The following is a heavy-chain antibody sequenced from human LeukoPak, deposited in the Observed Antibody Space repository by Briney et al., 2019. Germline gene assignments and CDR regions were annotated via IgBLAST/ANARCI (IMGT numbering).Heavy chain of an antibody. Sequence: GGSLRLSCAASGFTFSTYEMNWVRQAPGKGLEWVSYISSTGSNIYYADSVKGRFTISRENANTSLYLLMNSLRTEDTAVYYCAATYYYDGSGDYWGQGTLVTVSS. CDR1: GFTFSTYE. V-gene: IGHV3-48*03. J-gene: IGHJ4*02. CDR2: ISSTGSNI. CDR3: AATYYYDGSGDY. D-gene: IGHD3-22*01.